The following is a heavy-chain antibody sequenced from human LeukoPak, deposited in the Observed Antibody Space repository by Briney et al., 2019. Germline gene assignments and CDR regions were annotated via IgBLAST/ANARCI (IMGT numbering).Heavy chain of an antibody. V-gene: IGHV1-24*01. D-gene: IGHD3-9*01. CDR3: ARGSRPVYNLLTGKRYFDY. Sequence: ASVKVSCKVSGYTLTELSMHWVRQAPGKGLEWMGGFDPENGETIYAQKFQGRVIMTEDTSEETIVLELSSLRSEDTAVYYCARGSRPVYNLLTGKRYFDYWGQGTLLTVSS. CDR1: GYTLTELS. J-gene: IGHJ4*02. CDR2: FDPENGET.